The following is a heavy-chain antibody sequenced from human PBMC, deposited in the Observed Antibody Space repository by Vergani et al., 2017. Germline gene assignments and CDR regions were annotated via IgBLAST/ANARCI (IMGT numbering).Heavy chain of an antibody. CDR2: IYYSGST. V-gene: IGHV4-39*07. J-gene: IGHJ6*02. CDR3: ARSIITMVRGVDYYYGMDV. CDR1: GGSISSSSYY. D-gene: IGHD3-10*01. Sequence: QLQLQESGPGLVKPSETLSLTCTVSGGSISSSSYYWGWIRQPPGKGLEWIGSIYYSGSTYYNPSLKSRVTISVDTSKNQFSLKLSSVTAADTAVYYCARSIITMVRGVDYYYGMDVWGQGTTVTVSS.